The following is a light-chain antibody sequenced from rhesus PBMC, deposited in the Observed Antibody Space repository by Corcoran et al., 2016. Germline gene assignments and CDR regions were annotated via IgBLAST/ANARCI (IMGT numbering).Light chain of an antibody. Sequence: DIQMTQSPSSLSASVGDRVTITCRASQTISSYLAWYQQKPGKVPKLLIYAASTLQSGVPSRFSGSGSWTDFTLTISSLQPEDFATYYCQQHNSHPPTFGQGTKVEIK. J-gene: IGKJ1*01. CDR2: AAS. CDR3: QQHNSHPPT. CDR1: QTISSY. V-gene: IGKV1-44*03.